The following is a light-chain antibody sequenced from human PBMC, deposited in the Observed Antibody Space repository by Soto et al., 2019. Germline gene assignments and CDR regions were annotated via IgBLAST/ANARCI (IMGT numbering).Light chain of an antibody. Sequence: EIVMTQSPATLSVSPGERATLSFRASQSGSNNLAWYQKKPGQAPRLLIYGASTRATGIPARFSGSGSGTEFTLTISSLQSEDFAFYYCQQYNNWWTFGQGTRVDI. J-gene: IGKJ1*01. V-gene: IGKV3-15*01. CDR3: QQYNNWWT. CDR2: GAS. CDR1: QSGSNN.